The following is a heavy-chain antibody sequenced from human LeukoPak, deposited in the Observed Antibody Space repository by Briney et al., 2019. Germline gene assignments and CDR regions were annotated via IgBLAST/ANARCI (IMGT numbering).Heavy chain of an antibody. J-gene: IGHJ3*02. CDR2: IYHSGST. Sequence: SETLSLTCTVSGYSISSGYYWGWIRQPPGKGLEWIGSIYHSGSTYYNPSLKSRVTISVDTSKNQFSLKLSSVTAADTAVYYCARDGGMIVVGSGAFDIWGQGTMVTVSS. CDR3: ARDGGMIVVGSGAFDI. CDR1: GYSISSGYY. D-gene: IGHD3-22*01. V-gene: IGHV4-38-2*02.